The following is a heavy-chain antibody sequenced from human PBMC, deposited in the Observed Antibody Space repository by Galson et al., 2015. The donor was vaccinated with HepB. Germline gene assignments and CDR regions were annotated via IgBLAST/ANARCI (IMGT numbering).Heavy chain of an antibody. D-gene: IGHD3-22*01. J-gene: IGHJ5*02. CDR1: GGSISSSSYY. CDR2: IYYSGST. V-gene: IGHV4-39*01. CDR3: ARHESSGYYDSSGYHNWFDP. Sequence: ETLSLTCTVSGGSISSSSYYWGWIRQPPGKGLEWIGSIYYSGSTYYNPSLKSRVTISVDTSKNQFSLKLSSVTAADTAVYYCARHESSGYYDSSGYHNWFDPWGQGTLVTVSS.